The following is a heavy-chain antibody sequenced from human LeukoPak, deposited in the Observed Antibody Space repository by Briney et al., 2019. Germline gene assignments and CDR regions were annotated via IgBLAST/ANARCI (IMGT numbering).Heavy chain of an antibody. CDR3: AQDVRIEEVPLLGPGF. J-gene: IGHJ4*02. CDR2: MRYDGSNK. Sequence: GRSLRLSCAASGFTFSSYGMHWVRQAPGKGLEWVAFMRYDGSNKYYADSVKGRFTISRDNSKNTVYLQMNSLRSEDTGLYFCAQDVRIEEVPLLGPGFWGQGTLVTVSS. V-gene: IGHV3-30*02. CDR1: GFTFSSYG. D-gene: IGHD1-14*01.